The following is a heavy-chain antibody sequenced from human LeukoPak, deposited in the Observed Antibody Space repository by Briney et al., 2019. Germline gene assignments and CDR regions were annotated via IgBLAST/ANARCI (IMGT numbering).Heavy chain of an antibody. J-gene: IGHJ5*02. Sequence: ASGKVTCKASGGTFTSYAISWVGEAPGQGLEWMGGIIPIFGTANYAQKFQGRVTITADESTSTAYMELSSLRSEDTAVYYCAREAMASSWGQGTLVTVSS. D-gene: IGHD5-18*01. CDR3: AREAMASS. CDR2: IIPIFGTA. CDR1: GGTFTSYA. V-gene: IGHV1-69*13.